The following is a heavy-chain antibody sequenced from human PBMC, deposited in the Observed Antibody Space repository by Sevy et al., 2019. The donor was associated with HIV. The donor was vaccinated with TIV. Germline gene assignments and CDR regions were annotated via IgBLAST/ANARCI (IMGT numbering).Heavy chain of an antibody. CDR2: IWYDGSNR. Sequence: GGSLRLSCAASGFTFNSYGMHWVRQAPGKGLEWVALIWYDGSNRSYVDSVKGRFTVSRDNSKNTLYLQMNSLSAEDTAVYYCAREGLAVAGIGYYFEYWGQGTLVTVSS. CDR3: AREGLAVAGIGYYFEY. D-gene: IGHD6-19*01. CDR1: GFTFNSYG. J-gene: IGHJ4*02. V-gene: IGHV3-33*01.